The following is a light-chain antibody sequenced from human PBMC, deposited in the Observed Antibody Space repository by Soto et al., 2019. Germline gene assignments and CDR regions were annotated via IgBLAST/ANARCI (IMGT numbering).Light chain of an antibody. CDR1: QSISSSY. CDR3: QHYGTSATWT. J-gene: IGKJ1*01. V-gene: IGKV3-20*01. Sequence: EIVLTQSPVTLSLSPGERATLSCRASQSISSSYLAWYQQKPGQAPRPLIFGASSRASGIPGRFSGSGSGTDFTLTISRLEPEDFAVYYCQHYGTSATWTFGQGTKVETK. CDR2: GAS.